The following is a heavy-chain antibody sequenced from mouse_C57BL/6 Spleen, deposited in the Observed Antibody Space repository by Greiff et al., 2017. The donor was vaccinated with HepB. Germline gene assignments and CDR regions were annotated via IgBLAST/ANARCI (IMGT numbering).Heavy chain of an antibody. D-gene: IGHD2-4*01. CDR3: ARNDYQGFAY. J-gene: IGHJ3*01. CDR1: GFTFSDYG. V-gene: IGHV5-17*01. CDR2: ISSGSSTI. Sequence: EVHLVESGGGLVKPGGSLKLSCAASGFTFSDYGMHWVRQAPEKGLEWVAYISSGSSTIYYADTVKGRFTISRDNAKNTLFLQMTSLRSEDTTMYYCARNDYQGFAYWGQGTLVTVSA.